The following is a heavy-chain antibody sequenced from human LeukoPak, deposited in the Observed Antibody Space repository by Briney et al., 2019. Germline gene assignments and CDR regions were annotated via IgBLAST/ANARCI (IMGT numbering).Heavy chain of an antibody. CDR1: GYTFTGYY. J-gene: IGHJ4*02. CDR3: ARDSDSSGYYNAFADY. D-gene: IGHD3-22*01. CDR2: INPNSGGT. Sequence: ASVKVSCKASGYTFTGYYMHWVRQAPGQGLEWMGWINPNSGGTNYAQKFQGRVTMTRDTSISTAYMELSRLRSDDTAVYYCARDSDSSGYYNAFADYWGQGTLVTVS. V-gene: IGHV1-2*02.